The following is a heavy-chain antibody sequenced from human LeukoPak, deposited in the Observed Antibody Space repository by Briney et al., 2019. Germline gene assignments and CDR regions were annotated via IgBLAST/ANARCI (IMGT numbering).Heavy chain of an antibody. CDR2: SRNKANSYTT. D-gene: IGHD1-7*01. J-gene: IGHJ4*02. V-gene: IGHV3-72*01. Sequence: PGGSLRLSCAASGFTSSDHYMDWVRQAPGKGLEWVGRSRNKANSYTTENAASVKGRFTISRDESESSLYLQMTSLKTEDTAVYYCARVRGNFPDFWGQGTLVTVSS. CDR1: GFTSSDHY. CDR3: ARVRGNFPDF.